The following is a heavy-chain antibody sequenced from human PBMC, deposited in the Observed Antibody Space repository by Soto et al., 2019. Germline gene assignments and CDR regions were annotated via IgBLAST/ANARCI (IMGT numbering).Heavy chain of an antibody. V-gene: IGHV3-21*01. Sequence: PGGSLRLSCAASGFTFSSYSMNWVRQAPGKGLEWVSSISSSSSYIYYADSVKGRFTISRDNAKNSLYLQMNSLRAEDTAVYYCARDVPTYYDYIWGSYRYSSPEYYFDYWGQGTLVTVSS. CDR2: ISSSSSYI. CDR3: ARDVPTYYDYIWGSYRYSSPEYYFDY. J-gene: IGHJ4*02. D-gene: IGHD3-16*02. CDR1: GFTFSSYS.